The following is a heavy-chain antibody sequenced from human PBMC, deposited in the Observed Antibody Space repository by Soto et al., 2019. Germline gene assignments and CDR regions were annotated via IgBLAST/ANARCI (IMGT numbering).Heavy chain of an antibody. CDR1: GGTFSSYA. D-gene: IGHD2-15*01. CDR3: ASVRGYWSGRSCYGSYGMDV. V-gene: IGHV1-69*13. Sequence: ASVKVSCKASGGTFSSYAISWVRQAPGQGLERMGGIIPIFGTANYAQKFQGRVTITADESTSTAYMELSSLRSEDTAVYYCASVRGYWSGRSCYGSYGMDVWGQGTTVTV. CDR2: IIPIFGTA. J-gene: IGHJ6*02.